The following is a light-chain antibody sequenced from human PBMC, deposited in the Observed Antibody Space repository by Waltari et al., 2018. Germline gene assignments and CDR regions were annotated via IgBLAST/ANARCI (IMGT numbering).Light chain of an antibody. V-gene: IGLV1-51*02. Sequence: QSVLTQPPSVSAAPGQRVTISCSGGSSTIGNNYVSWYRQSPGTAPKLLIYENTGRPSGIPGRFSGSKSGTSATLDITGLQAGDEADYYCGTWDSSLSGAVFGGGTHLTVL. CDR3: GTWDSSLSGAV. J-gene: IGLJ7*01. CDR2: ENT. CDR1: SSTIGNNY.